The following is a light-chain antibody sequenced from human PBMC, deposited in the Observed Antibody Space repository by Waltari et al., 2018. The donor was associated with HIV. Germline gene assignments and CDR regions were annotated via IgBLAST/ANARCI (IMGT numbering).Light chain of an antibody. CDR1: QDINTC. CDR3: QHYDSLPFT. Sequence: DIQMTQSPSSVSASIGDSVTITCRASQDINTCLNWYLQKPGKAPNLLIYDASNLETGVPSRFSGSGSGTDFTFTISSLQPEDIATYHCQHYDSLPFTFGPGTTVDI. J-gene: IGKJ3*01. V-gene: IGKV1-33*01. CDR2: DAS.